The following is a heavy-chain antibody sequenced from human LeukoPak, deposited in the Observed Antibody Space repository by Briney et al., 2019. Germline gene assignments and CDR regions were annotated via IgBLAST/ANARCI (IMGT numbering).Heavy chain of an antibody. J-gene: IGHJ4*02. CDR2: IIPILGIA. CDR3: ARDQIPTYYYDSSGYGVDY. D-gene: IGHD3-22*01. V-gene: IGHV1-69*04. CDR1: GGTFSSYA. Sequence: SVKVSCKASGGTFSSYAISWVRQAPGQGLEWVGRIIPILGIANYAQKFQGRVTITADKSTSTAYMELSSLRSEDTAVYYCARDQIPTYYYDSSGYGVDYWGQGTLVTVSS.